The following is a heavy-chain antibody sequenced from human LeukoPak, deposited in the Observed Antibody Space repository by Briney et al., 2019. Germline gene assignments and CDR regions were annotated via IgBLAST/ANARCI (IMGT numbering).Heavy chain of an antibody. CDR1: GGSISSYY. CDR2: IYYSGST. CDR3: ASGYCSGGSCYSGGWYFDL. J-gene: IGHJ2*01. V-gene: IGHV4-59*01. Sequence: SETLSLTCTVSGGSISSYYWSWIRQPPGKGLEWIGYIYYSGSTNHNPSLKSRVTISVDTSKNQFSLKLSSVTAADTAVYYCASGYCSGGSCYSGGWYFDLWGRGTLVTVSS. D-gene: IGHD2-15*01.